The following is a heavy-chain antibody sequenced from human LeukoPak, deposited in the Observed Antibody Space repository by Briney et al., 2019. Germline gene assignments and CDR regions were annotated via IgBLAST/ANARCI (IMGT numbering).Heavy chain of an antibody. Sequence: GGSLRLSCAASGLTVSSNDMSWVRQAPGKGLEWVSVYYSGGSAYYADSVKGRFTISRDNSKNTLFLQVNSLRAEDTAIYYCTRSGPPEPYWGQGTMVTVSS. CDR2: YYSGGSA. V-gene: IGHV3-53*01. CDR1: GLTVSSND. D-gene: IGHD1-14*01. CDR3: TRSGPPEPY. J-gene: IGHJ3*01.